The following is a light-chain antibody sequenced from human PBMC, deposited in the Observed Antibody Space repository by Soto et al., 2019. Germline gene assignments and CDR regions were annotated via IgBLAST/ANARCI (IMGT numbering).Light chain of an antibody. CDR3: QQYYSPPPT. V-gene: IGKV4-1*01. Sequence: DIVMTQSPDSLAVSLGERATINCKSSQTVLYSSNNKNYLAWYQQKAGQPPKLLIYWASTRKFGVPERFSGSGSGADFTLTISSLQAEDVAVYYCQQYYSPPPTFGGGTKVEIK. CDR2: WAS. CDR1: QTVLYSSNNKNY. J-gene: IGKJ4*01.